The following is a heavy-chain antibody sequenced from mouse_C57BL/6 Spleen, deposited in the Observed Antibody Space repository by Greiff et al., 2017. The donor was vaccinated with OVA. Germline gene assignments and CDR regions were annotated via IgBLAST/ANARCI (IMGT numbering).Heavy chain of an antibody. CDR1: GFTFSSYG. CDR3: ARHDDYCGSSYVFFDY. D-gene: IGHD1-1*01. J-gene: IGHJ2*01. V-gene: IGHV5-6*01. Sequence: EVMLVESGGDLVKPGGSLKLSCAASGFTFSSYGMSWVRQTPDKRLEWVATISSGGSYTYYPDSVKGRFTISRDNAKNTLYLQMSSLKSEDTAMYYCARHDDYCGSSYVFFDYWGQGTTLTVSS. CDR2: ISSGGSYT.